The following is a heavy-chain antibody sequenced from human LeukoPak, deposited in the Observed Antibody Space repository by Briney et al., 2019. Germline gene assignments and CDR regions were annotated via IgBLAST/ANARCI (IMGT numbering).Heavy chain of an antibody. CDR1: GFTFSSYS. CDR2: ISSSSSYI. Sequence: GGSLRLSCAASGFTFSSYSMNWVRQAPGKGLEWVSSISSSSSYIYYADSVKGRFTISRDNAKNSLCLQMNSLRAEDTAVYYCARGPVKTTVTTNAFDIWGQGTMVTVSS. J-gene: IGHJ3*02. V-gene: IGHV3-21*01. CDR3: ARGPVKTTVTTNAFDI. D-gene: IGHD4-17*01.